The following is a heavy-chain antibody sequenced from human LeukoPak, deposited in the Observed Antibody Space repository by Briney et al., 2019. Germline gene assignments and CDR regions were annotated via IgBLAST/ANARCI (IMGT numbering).Heavy chain of an antibody. V-gene: IGHV3-74*01. CDR3: ARVGVPQYAFDI. CDR2: INSDGRIT. J-gene: IGHJ3*02. CDR1: GFTFSSYW. Sequence: LGGSLRLSCVASGFTFSSYWMHWVRQVPGKGPVWVSRINSDGRITSYADSVKGRFTISRDNAKNTLYLQMDSLRAEDTAVYSCARVGVPQYAFDIWGQGTWVTVSS. D-gene: IGHD2-2*01.